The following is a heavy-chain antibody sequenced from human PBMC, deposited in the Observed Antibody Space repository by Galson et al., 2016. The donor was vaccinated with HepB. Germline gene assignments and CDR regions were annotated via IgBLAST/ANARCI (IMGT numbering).Heavy chain of an antibody. V-gene: IGHV1-69*02. J-gene: IGHJ4*02. Sequence: SVKVSCKASGGTFSTYSFSWVRQAPGQGLEWMGRLVPPLNLTNYAQKFQGRVTITADKSTTAAFMDLNSLRSQDTAGYYCVIDSGHYSGRYWGQGTLVTVSS. D-gene: IGHD3-22*01. CDR2: LVPPLNLT. CDR1: GGTFSTYS. CDR3: VIDSGHYSGRY.